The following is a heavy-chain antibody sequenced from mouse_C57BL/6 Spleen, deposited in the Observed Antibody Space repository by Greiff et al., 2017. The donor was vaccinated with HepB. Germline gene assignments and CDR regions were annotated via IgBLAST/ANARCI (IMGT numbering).Heavy chain of an antibody. J-gene: IGHJ2*01. CDR2: ISDGGSYT. D-gene: IGHD2-5*01. Sequence: DVMLVESGGGLVKPGGSLKLSCAASGFTFSSYAMSWVRQTPEKRLEWVATISDGGSYTYYPDNVKGRFTISRDNAKNNLYLQMSHLKSEDTAMYYCARDGAYSNYGYYFDYWGQGTTLTVSS. V-gene: IGHV5-4*01. CDR3: ARDGAYSNYGYYFDY. CDR1: GFTFSSYA.